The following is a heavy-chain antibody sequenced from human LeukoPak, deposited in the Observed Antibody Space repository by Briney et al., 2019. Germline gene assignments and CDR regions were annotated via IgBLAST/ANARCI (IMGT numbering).Heavy chain of an antibody. CDR3: ARYCSSGSCYIGGLDY. V-gene: IGHV4-59*08. CDR1: GGSISSYY. J-gene: IGHJ4*02. CDR2: IYYSGST. D-gene: IGHD2-2*02. Sequence: PSETLSLTCTVSGGSISSYYWSWIRQPPGKGLEWIGYIYYSGSTNYNPSLKSRVTISVDTSKNQFSLRLSSVTAADTAVYYCARYCSSGSCYIGGLDYWGQGTLVTVSS.